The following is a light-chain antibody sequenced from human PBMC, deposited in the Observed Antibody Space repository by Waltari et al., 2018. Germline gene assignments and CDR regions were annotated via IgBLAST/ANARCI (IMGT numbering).Light chain of an antibody. CDR2: WAS. CDR1: QCVLYSSNNNYA. V-gene: IGKV4-1*01. J-gene: IGKJ1*01. CDR3: QKYQSTPLA. Sequence: DIVMTQSPDSLAVSLGERATINCQSSQCVLYSSNNNYALVLYQQKPGQPPKLLIYWASSRESGFPDRCSGRGSGTDVTLTVSSVQAEDGAVYYGQKYQSTPLAFGQGTKVEIK.